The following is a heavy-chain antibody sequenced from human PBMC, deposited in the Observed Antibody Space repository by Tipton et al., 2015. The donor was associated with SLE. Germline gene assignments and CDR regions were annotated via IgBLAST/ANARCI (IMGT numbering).Heavy chain of an antibody. J-gene: IGHJ4*02. CDR1: GGSISSYY. V-gene: IGHV4-59*08. Sequence: TLSLTCTVSGGSISSYYWSWIRQPPGKGLEWIGYIYYSGSTNYNPSLKSRVTISVDTSKNQFSLKLSSVPAADTAVYYCAGQGAVAGFDYWGQGTLVTVSS. CDR3: AGQGAVAGFDY. CDR2: IYYSGST. D-gene: IGHD6-19*01.